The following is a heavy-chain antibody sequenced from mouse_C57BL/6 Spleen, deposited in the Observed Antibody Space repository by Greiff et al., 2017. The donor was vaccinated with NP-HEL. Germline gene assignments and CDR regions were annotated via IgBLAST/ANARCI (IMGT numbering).Heavy chain of an antibody. CDR1: GYTFTSYW. J-gene: IGHJ3*01. CDR2: IDPSDSYT. Sequence: QVQLQQPGAELVKPGASVKLSCKASGYTFTSYWIQWVKQRPGQGLEWIGEIDPSDSYTNYNQKFKGKATLTVDTSSSTAYMQLSSLTSEDSAVYYCAKVLNYVAYWGQGTLVTVSA. V-gene: IGHV1-50*01. D-gene: IGHD2-1*01. CDR3: AKVLNYVAY.